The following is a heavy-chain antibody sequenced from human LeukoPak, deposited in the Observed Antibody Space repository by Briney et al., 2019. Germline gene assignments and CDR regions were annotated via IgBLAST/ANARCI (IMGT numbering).Heavy chain of an antibody. D-gene: IGHD6-13*01. CDR1: GFPFSSYA. CDR3: AKESGFYSSSPPDY. V-gene: IGHV3-23*01. Sequence: GGAPGLSFAAPGFPFSSYAMSWVPPAPGKGPEGVSAISGSGGSTYYADSVKGRFTISRDNSKNTLYLQMNSLRADDTAIYYCAKESGFYSSSPPDYWGQGTLVTVSS. J-gene: IGHJ4*02. CDR2: ISGSGGST.